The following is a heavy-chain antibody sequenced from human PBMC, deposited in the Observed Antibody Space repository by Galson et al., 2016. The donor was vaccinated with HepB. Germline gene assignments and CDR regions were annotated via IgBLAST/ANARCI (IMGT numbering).Heavy chain of an antibody. J-gene: IGHJ4*02. V-gene: IGHV1-18*01. CDR1: GYTFTSYG. D-gene: IGHD5-12*01. CDR3: ARDGRRYSGNDPRVDY. Sequence: SVKVSCKASGYTFTSYGISWVRQAPGQGLEWMGWISTYNSNTSYAQKLQGRVIMTTDISTSTAYMHLRSLRSDDTAVYYCARDGRRYSGNDPRVDYWGQGTLVTVSS. CDR2: ISTYNSNT.